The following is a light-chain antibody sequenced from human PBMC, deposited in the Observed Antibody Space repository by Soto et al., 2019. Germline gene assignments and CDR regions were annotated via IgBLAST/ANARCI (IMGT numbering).Light chain of an antibody. J-gene: IGLJ3*02. CDR1: SSDVGAYNY. CDR2: GFT. CDR3: SSYAGGTTLWV. V-gene: IGLV2-14*01. Sequence: QSAXXXPASVSGSPGQSITIAXXXXSSDVGAYNYVSWYQQHPGRAPKLVIYGFTNRPSGISHRFSGSKSGNTASLTISGLQTEDEADYYCSSYAGGTTLWVFGGGTKLTVL.